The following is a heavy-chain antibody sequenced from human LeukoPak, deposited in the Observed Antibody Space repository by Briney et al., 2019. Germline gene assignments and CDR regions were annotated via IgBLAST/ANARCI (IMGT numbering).Heavy chain of an antibody. CDR2: IYYSGST. V-gene: IGHV4-39*01. CDR1: GGSISSSSYY. CDR3: ASTPRGYSYGPLRY. D-gene: IGHD5-18*01. J-gene: IGHJ4*02. Sequence: SETLSLTCTVSGGSISSSSYYWGWLRQPPGKGLEWIGSIYYSGSTYYNPSLKSRVTISVDTSKNQFSLKLSSVTAADTAVYYCASTPRGYSYGPLRYWGQGTLVTVSS.